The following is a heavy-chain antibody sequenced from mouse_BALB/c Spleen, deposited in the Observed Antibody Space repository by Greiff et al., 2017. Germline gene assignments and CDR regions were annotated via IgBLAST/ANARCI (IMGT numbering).Heavy chain of an antibody. CDR1: GYTFTSYY. CDR2: IYPGNVNT. CDR3: ARGGSGYGGYAMDY. V-gene: IGHV1S56*01. D-gene: IGHD3-1*01. J-gene: IGHJ4*01. Sequence: QVQLQQPGAELVKPGASVKLSCKASGYTFTSYYIHWVKQRPGQGLEWIGWIYPGNVNTKYNEKFKGKATLTADKSSSTAYMQLSSLTSEDSAVYFCARGGSGYGGYAMDYWGQGTSVTVSS.